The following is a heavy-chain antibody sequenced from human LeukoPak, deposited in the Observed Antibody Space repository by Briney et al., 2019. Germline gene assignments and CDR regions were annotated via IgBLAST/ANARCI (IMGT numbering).Heavy chain of an antibody. J-gene: IGHJ4*02. Sequence: ASVKVSCKASGYTFTSYGISWVRQAPGQGLEWMGWINPNSGGTNYAQKFQGRVTMTRDTSISTAYMELSRLRSDDTAVYYCARISSSWSPDYWGQGTLVTVSS. V-gene: IGHV1-2*02. CDR1: GYTFTSYG. CDR3: ARISSSWSPDY. CDR2: INPNSGGT. D-gene: IGHD6-13*01.